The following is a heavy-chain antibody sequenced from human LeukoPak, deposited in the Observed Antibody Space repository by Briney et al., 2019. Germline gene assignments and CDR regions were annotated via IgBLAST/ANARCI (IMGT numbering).Heavy chain of an antibody. J-gene: IGHJ4*02. D-gene: IGHD6-13*01. CDR1: GFTFSSYA. CDR2: ISAGGGAT. Sequence: PGGSLRLSCAASGFTFSSYAMSWVRQAPGKGLEWVSGISAGGGATYYAASVKGRFTISSDNSKSTLYLQMNRLRAEDTALYYCARTRGITAAGIDYWGQGTQVTVSS. V-gene: IGHV3-23*01. CDR3: ARTRGITAAGIDY.